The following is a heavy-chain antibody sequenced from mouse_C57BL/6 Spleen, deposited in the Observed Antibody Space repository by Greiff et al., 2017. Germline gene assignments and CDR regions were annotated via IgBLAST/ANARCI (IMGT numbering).Heavy chain of an antibody. Sequence: QVQLQQSGAELVRPGTSVKVSCKASGYAFTNYLIEWVKQRPGQGLEWIGVINPGSGGTNYNEKFKGKATLTADKSSSTAYMQRSSLTSEDSAVYFCARGITTVVDYWGQGTTLTVSS. CDR3: ARGITTVVDY. D-gene: IGHD1-1*01. CDR1: GYAFTNYL. J-gene: IGHJ2*01. CDR2: INPGSGGT. V-gene: IGHV1-54*01.